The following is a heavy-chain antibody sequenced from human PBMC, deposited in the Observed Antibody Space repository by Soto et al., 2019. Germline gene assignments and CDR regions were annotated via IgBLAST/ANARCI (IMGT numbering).Heavy chain of an antibody. CDR3: ARDSQGFDY. Sequence: PSETLSLTCAVSGYSIGSDYYWGWIRQPPGKGLEWIGGLYHSGTTNYNPSLKSRVTISVDTSKNQFSLRLSSVTASDTAVYFCARDSQGFDYWGLGTLVTVSS. J-gene: IGHJ4*02. V-gene: IGHV4-38-2*02. CDR1: GYSIGSDYY. CDR2: LYHSGTT.